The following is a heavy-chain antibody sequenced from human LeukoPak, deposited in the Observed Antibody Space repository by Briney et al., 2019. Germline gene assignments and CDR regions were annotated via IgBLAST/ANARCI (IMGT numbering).Heavy chain of an antibody. Sequence: SVKVSCKASGGTFSSYAISWVRQAPGQGLEWMGGIIPIFGTANYAQKFQGRVTIAADKSTSTAYMELSSLRSEDTAVYYCAREGVATISGALDYWGQGTLVTASS. CDR2: IIPIFGTA. V-gene: IGHV1-69*06. CDR1: GGTFSSYA. J-gene: IGHJ4*02. D-gene: IGHD5-12*01. CDR3: AREGVATISGALDY.